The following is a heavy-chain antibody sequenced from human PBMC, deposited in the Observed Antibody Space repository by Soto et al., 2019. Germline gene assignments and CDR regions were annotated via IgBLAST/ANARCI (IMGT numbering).Heavy chain of an antibody. CDR1: GFTFTGYG. V-gene: IGHV3-23*01. CDR3: AKHDGSGSYHRPSYYGVDV. Sequence: GSLRLSCAVTGFTFTGYGMSWVRQAPGKGLEWVSTTNDSGGRTFHADSVKGRFTISRDNSKNTLYLQMNSLTAEDTAVYYCAKHDGSGSYHRPSYYGVDVWGQGTTVTVSS. J-gene: IGHJ6*02. D-gene: IGHD3-10*01. CDR2: TNDSGGRT.